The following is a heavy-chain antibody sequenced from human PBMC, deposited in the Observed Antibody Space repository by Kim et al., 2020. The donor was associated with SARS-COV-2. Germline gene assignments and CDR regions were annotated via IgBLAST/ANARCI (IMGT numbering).Heavy chain of an antibody. CDR3: ARDRSLWFGESYWFDP. Sequence: HKIRVTISVDTSKNQFSLKLSSVTAADTAVYYCARDRSLWFGESYWFDPWGQGTLVTVSS. V-gene: IGHV4-31*02. J-gene: IGHJ5*02. D-gene: IGHD3-10*01.